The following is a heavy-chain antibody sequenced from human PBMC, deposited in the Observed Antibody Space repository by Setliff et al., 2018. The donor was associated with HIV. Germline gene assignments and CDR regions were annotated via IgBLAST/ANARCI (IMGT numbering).Heavy chain of an antibody. CDR3: AKDMAVGRGLEWFGELLYNPWNYYGMDV. Sequence: ASVKVSCKASGGTFSSYAISWVRQAPGQGLEWMGGIIPIFGTANYAQKFQGRVTITTDESTSTAYMELSSLRSEDTALYYCAKDMAVGRGLEWFGELLYNPWNYYGMDVWGQGTTVTVSS. CDR2: IIPIFGTA. J-gene: IGHJ6*02. D-gene: IGHD3-10*01. V-gene: IGHV1-69*05. CDR1: GGTFSSYA.